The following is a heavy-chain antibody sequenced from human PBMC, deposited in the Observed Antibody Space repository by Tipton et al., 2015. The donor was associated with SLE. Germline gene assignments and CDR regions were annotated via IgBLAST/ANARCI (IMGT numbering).Heavy chain of an antibody. CDR3: ARQAPTGRWFDP. Sequence: TLSLTCTVPDGSISSYYWSWIRQPPGKGLEWIGYIYYSGSTNYNPSLKSRVTISVDTSKNQFSLKLSSVTAADTAVYYCARQAPTGRWFDPWGQGTLVTVSS. J-gene: IGHJ5*02. CDR2: IYYSGST. D-gene: IGHD3-10*01. CDR1: DGSISSYY. V-gene: IGHV4-59*08.